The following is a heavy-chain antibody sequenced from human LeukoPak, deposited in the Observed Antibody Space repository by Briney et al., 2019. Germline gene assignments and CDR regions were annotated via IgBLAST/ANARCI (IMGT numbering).Heavy chain of an antibody. CDR3: ARYVSSSWYSRSWFDP. CDR1: GGSISSYY. J-gene: IGHJ5*02. Sequence: KTSETLSLTCTVSGGSISSYYWSWIRQPPGKGLEWVGEINHSGSTNYNPSLKSRVTISVDTSKNQFSLKLSSVTAADTAVYYCARYVSSSWYSRSWFDPWGQGTLVTVSS. D-gene: IGHD6-13*01. V-gene: IGHV4-34*01. CDR2: INHSGST.